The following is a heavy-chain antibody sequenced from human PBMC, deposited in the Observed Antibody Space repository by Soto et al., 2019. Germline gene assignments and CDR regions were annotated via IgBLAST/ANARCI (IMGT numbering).Heavy chain of an antibody. CDR1: GFTFSSYW. CDR2: INSDGSST. V-gene: IGHV3-74*01. D-gene: IGHD2-15*01. Sequence: EVQLVESGGGLVQPGGSLRLSCAASGFTFSSYWMHWVRQAPGKGLVWVSRINSDGSSTSYAGSVKGRFTISRDNAKNTLYLQMIGLRAEDTAVYYCVRTGLVVAAATREDYWGQGTLVTVSS. CDR3: VRTGLVVAAATREDY. J-gene: IGHJ4*02.